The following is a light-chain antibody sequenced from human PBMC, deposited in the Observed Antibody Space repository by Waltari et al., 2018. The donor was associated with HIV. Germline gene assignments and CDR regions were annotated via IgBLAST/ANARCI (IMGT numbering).Light chain of an antibody. CDR1: NSNVRNNY. CDR3: AAWDDRLSGRL. CDR2: RNN. J-gene: IGLJ2*01. V-gene: IGLV1-47*01. Sequence: QSLLAQPRSVSGTPGQRVNISCSGSNSNVRNNYVYWYQQVPGVAPKLPIYRNNQRPSGVPDRFSGSKSGTSASLAISGLRTEDEGDYYCAAWDDRLSGRLFGGGTKVTVL.